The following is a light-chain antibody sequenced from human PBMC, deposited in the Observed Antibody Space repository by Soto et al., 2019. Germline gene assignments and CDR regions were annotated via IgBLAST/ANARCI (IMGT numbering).Light chain of an antibody. CDR3: QQTYSTPRT. Sequence: DIQMTQSPSSLSASVGERVTLTCRASQSISSYLNWYQQEPGKAPQLLIYAASTLQRVVPSKYTGSGSGTDFTLTISSLQPEDFATYYCQQTYSTPRTFGQGTKVEIK. CDR2: AAS. V-gene: IGKV1-39*01. J-gene: IGKJ1*01. CDR1: QSISSY.